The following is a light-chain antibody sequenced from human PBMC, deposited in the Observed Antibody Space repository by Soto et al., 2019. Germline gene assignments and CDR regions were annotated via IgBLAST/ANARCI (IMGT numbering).Light chain of an antibody. J-gene: IGLJ1*01. V-gene: IGLV1-51*01. CDR1: SSNIGGNS. CDR3: GSWHSSLSADV. CDR2: DDN. Sequence: QSVLTQPPSVSAAPGQKVTISCSGSSSNIGGNSVSWYQQLPGTAPTLLIYDDNKRPSGIPDRFSGSKSGTSATLGITGFQTGDESDYYCGSWHSSLSADVFGTRTKGTVL.